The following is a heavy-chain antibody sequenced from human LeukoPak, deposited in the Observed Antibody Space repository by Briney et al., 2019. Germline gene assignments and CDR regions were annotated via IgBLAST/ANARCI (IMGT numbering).Heavy chain of an antibody. D-gene: IGHD1-1*01. CDR1: GYTFTGHY. CDR3: AKDRARVGTMVDAFDM. CDR2: INPNSGGT. V-gene: IGHV1-2*02. J-gene: IGHJ3*02. Sequence: GASVTVSCKASGYTFTGHYMHWVRQAPGQRLEWMGWINPNSGGTNYEQKFQGRVTMTRDTSNSTAYMELSRLRSADTAVYYCAKDRARVGTMVDAFDMWGQGTMVTVSS.